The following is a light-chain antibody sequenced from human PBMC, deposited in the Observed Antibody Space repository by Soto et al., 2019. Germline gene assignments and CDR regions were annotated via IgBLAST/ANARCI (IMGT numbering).Light chain of an antibody. CDR3: TSFTDTGTVI. CDR2: DVS. V-gene: IGLV2-14*03. J-gene: IGLJ2*01. CDR1: SSDVGAYHS. Sequence: QSALTQPASVSGSPGQSFTISCTGTSSDVGAYHSVSWYQQHPGKAPKLIIFDVSNRPSGVFDRFSGSKSGNTASLTISGLQAEDEADYYCTSFTDTGTVIFGGGTKVTVL.